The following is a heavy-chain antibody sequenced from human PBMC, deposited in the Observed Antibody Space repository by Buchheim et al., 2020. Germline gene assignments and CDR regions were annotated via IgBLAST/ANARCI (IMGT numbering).Heavy chain of an antibody. V-gene: IGHV4-34*01. D-gene: IGHD1-1*01. CDR2: INHSGST. CDR1: GGSFSGYY. J-gene: IGHJ4*02. Sequence: QVQLQQWGAGLLKPSETLSLTCAVYGGSFSGYYWSWIRQPLGKGLEWIGEINHSGSTNYNPSLKSRVTISVDTSKNQFSLKLSSVTAADTAVYYCARRSRYMGYFDYWGQGTL. CDR3: ARRSRYMGYFDY.